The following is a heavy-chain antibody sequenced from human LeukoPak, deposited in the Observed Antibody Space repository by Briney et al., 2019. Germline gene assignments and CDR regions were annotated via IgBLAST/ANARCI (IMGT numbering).Heavy chain of an antibody. CDR2: IFYLGST. Sequence: SETLSLTCTVSGGSISSGNFYWSWIRQPPGKGLEWIGYIFYLGSTYYNLSLKSRVTMSVDTSKNQFSLILRSVTAADTAVYYCARKYPDHWFDPWGQGTLVTVSS. V-gene: IGHV4-30-4*01. D-gene: IGHD6-6*01. CDR3: ARKYPDHWFDP. CDR1: GGSISSGNFY. J-gene: IGHJ5*02.